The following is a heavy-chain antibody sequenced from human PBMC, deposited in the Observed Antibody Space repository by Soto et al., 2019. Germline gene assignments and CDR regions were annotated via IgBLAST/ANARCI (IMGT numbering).Heavy chain of an antibody. CDR1: GFTFSSYS. Sequence: EVQLVESGGGLVQPGGSLRLSCAASGFTFSSYSMNWVRQAPGKGLEWVSYISSSSSTIYYADSVKGRFTISRDNAKNSLYLQMNSLRDEDTAVYYCAREVAAADNYYYYSMDVWGQGTTVTVSS. J-gene: IGHJ6*02. D-gene: IGHD6-13*01. CDR3: AREVAAADNYYYYSMDV. V-gene: IGHV3-48*02. CDR2: ISSSSSTI.